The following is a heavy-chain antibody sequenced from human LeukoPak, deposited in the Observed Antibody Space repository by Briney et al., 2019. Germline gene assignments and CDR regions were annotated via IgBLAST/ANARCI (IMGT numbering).Heavy chain of an antibody. CDR1: GGSISSYY. J-gene: IGHJ4*02. D-gene: IGHD6-13*01. V-gene: IGHV4-59*01. CDR3: ARVGRIDSSSWYLLDY. CDR2: IYYSGST. Sequence: PSETLSLTCTVSGGSISSYYWSWIRQPPGKGLEWIGYIYYSGSTNYNPSLKSRVTISVDTSKNQFSLKLSSATAADTAVYYCARVGRIDSSSWYLLDYWGQGTLVTVSS.